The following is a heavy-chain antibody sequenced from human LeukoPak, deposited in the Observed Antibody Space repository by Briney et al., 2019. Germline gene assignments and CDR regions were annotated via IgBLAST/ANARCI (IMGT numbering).Heavy chain of an antibody. CDR2: ISSSGSTI. V-gene: IGHV3-11*01. CDR3: ARDGPDIVPALDY. Sequence: GGPLRLSCAASGFTFSDYYMSWIRQAPGKGLEWVSYISSSGSTIYYADSVKGRFTISRDNAKNSLYLQMNSLRAEDTAVYYCARDGPDIVPALDYWGQGTLVTVSS. D-gene: IGHD5-12*01. CDR1: GFTFSDYY. J-gene: IGHJ4*02.